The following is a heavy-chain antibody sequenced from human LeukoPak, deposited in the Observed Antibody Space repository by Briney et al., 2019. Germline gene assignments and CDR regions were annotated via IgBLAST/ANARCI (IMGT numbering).Heavy chain of an antibody. CDR2: INTNTGNP. D-gene: IGHD6-6*01. CDR3: ARDLSIAALYGMDV. Sequence: GASVKVSCKASGYTFTSYAMNWVRQAPGQGLEWMGWINTNTGNPTYAQGLTGRFVFSLDTSVSTAYLQISSLKAEDTAVYYCARDLSIAALYGMDVWGQGTTVTVSS. V-gene: IGHV7-4-1*02. CDR1: GYTFTSYA. J-gene: IGHJ6*02.